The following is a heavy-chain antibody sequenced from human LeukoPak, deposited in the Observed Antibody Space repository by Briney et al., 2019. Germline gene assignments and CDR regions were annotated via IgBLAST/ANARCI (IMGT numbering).Heavy chain of an antibody. D-gene: IGHD3-10*01. CDR1: GYTFTAYH. CDR3: ARAGKLMITMVRGALASKKGFDI. J-gene: IGHJ3*02. V-gene: IGHV1-2*02. Sequence: ASVKVSCKASGYTFTAYHMHWVRQAPGQGPEWMGSIHPNSGATNYAQKFQGRVTMTRDTSISTAYMELSRLRSDDTAVYYCARAGKLMITMVRGALASKKGFDIWGQGTMVTVSS. CDR2: IHPNSGAT.